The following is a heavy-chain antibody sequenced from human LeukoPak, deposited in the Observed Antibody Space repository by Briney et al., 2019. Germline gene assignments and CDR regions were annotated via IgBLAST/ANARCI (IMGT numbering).Heavy chain of an antibody. CDR2: IRYDGSKK. Sequence: GGSLRLSCATSGFTFSGYGMHWVRQAPGKGLEWAAFIRYDGSKKYYADSVKGRFTFSRDNSKNTLYLQMNSLRAEDTAVYYCAKSGPSMYYFDYWGQGTLVTVSS. V-gene: IGHV3-30*02. J-gene: IGHJ4*02. CDR1: GFTFSGYG. D-gene: IGHD2/OR15-2a*01. CDR3: AKSGPSMYYFDY.